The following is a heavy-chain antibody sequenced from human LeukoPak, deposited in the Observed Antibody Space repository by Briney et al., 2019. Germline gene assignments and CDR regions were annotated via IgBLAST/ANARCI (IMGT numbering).Heavy chain of an antibody. J-gene: IGHJ4*02. CDR3: ARANFLSCSSTSCLFDY. Sequence: GASVKVSCKASEYTFTDYYLHWVRQAPGQGSEWMGWINPVSGGTNYVQKFQGRVTMTRGTSISTAYMELSRLRSDDTAVYYCARANFLSCSSTSCLFDYWGQGTLVTVSS. V-gene: IGHV1-2*02. CDR1: EYTFTDYY. D-gene: IGHD2-2*01. CDR2: INPVSGGT.